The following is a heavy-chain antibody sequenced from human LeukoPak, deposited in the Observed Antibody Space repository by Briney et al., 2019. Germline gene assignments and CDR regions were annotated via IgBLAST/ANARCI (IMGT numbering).Heavy chain of an antibody. CDR3: ARRGRYGYYYYDSSGYPYYFDY. V-gene: IGHV4-39*01. CDR1: GGSISSYY. J-gene: IGHJ4*02. CDR2: IYYSGST. Sequence: SETLSLTCTVSGGSISSYYWGWIRQPPGKGLEWIGSIYYSGSTYYNPSLKSRVTISVDTSKNQFSLKLSSVTAADTAVYYCARRGRYGYYYYDSSGYPYYFDYWGQGTLVTVSS. D-gene: IGHD3-22*01.